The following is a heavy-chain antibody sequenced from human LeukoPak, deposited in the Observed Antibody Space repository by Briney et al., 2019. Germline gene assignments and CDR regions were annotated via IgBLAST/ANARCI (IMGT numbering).Heavy chain of an antibody. CDR1: GYTFTGYY. CDR2: INPNSGGT. CDR3: AREGYSSGWYEVYYFDY. Sequence: ASVKVSCKASGYTFTGYYMHWVRQAPGQGLEWMGWINPNSGGTNYAQKFQGRVTMTTDTSTSTAYMELRSLRSDDTAVYYCAREGYSSGWYEVYYFDYWGQGTLVTVSS. D-gene: IGHD6-19*01. V-gene: IGHV1-2*02. J-gene: IGHJ4*02.